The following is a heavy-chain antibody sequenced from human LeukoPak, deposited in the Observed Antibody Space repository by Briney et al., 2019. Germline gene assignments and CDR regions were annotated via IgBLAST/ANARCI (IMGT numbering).Heavy chain of an antibody. CDR3: ARTDIVVVVAATPSYYGMDV. CDR2: INHSGST. Sequence: SETLSLTCAVYGGSFSGYYWSWIRQPPGEGLEWIGEINHSGSTNYNPSLKSRVTISVDTSKNQSSLKLSSVTAADTAVYYCARTDIVVVVAATPSYYGMDVWGQGTTVTVSS. CDR1: GGSFSGYY. J-gene: IGHJ6*02. D-gene: IGHD2-15*01. V-gene: IGHV4-34*01.